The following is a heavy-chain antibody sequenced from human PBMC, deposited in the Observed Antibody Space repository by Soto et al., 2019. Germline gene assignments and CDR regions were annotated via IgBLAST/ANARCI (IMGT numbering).Heavy chain of an antibody. CDR2: ISQDGAIA. V-gene: IGHV3-74*01. CDR3: LRDQRHWNEFADQ. CDR1: GFAFGSYW. Sequence: VQLVESGGGLVQPGGSLRLSCAASGFAFGSYWMHWVRQAPGKGLVWVSRISQDGAIATQADSVKGRFTISRDNAKNTLGLQMNRRRADDTAVYYCLRDQRHWNEFADQWGQGNLVTVSS. D-gene: IGHD1-1*01. J-gene: IGHJ4*02.